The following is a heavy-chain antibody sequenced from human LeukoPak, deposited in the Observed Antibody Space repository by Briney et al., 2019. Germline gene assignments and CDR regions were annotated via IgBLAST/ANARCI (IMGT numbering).Heavy chain of an antibody. D-gene: IGHD2-2*01. Sequence: GGSLRLSCAASGFTFRNFWMTWVRQAPGKGLEWVAVIWYDGSNKYYVDSVKGRFTISRDNSKNTLYLQMNSLRAEDTAVYYCARDRIVVIPTYRMDVWGQGTTVTVSS. J-gene: IGHJ6*02. CDR2: IWYDGSNK. CDR3: ARDRIVVIPTYRMDV. CDR1: GFTFRNFW. V-gene: IGHV3-33*08.